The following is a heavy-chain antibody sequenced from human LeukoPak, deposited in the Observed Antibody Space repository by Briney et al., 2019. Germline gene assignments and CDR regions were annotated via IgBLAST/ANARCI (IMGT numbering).Heavy chain of an antibody. J-gene: IGHJ6*03. CDR1: GGSISSGDYY. CDR2: IYYSGST. CDR3: ARVPNHGGTYYYYYMDV. Sequence: PSETLSLTCTVSGGSISSGDYYWSWIRQPPGKGLEWIGYIYYSGSTYYNPSLKSRVTISVDTSKNQFSLKLSSVTAADTAVYYCARVPNHGGTYYYYYMDVWGKGTTVTVSS. D-gene: IGHD3-16*01. V-gene: IGHV4-30-4*01.